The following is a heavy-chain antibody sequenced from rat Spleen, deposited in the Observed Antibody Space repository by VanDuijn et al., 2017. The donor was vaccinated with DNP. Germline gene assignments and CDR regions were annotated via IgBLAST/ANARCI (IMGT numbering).Heavy chain of an antibody. CDR1: GFTFSDYY. CDR2: ISYDGGST. V-gene: IGHV5-20*01. CDR3: ATQGVYYSSPNWLAY. D-gene: IGHD1-2*01. J-gene: IGHJ3*01. Sequence: EVQLVESGGGLVQPGRSLKLSCAASGFTFSDYYMAWVRQAPTKGLEWVASISYDGGSTYYRDSVKGRFTISRDNAKSTLYLQMDSLRPEDTATYYCATQGVYYSSPNWLAYWGQGTLVTVSS.